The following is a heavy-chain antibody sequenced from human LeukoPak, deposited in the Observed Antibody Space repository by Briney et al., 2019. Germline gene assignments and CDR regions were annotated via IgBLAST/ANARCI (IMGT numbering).Heavy chain of an antibody. Sequence: PSETLSLTCTVSGGSISSYYWSWIRQPAGKGLEWIGRIYISGSTNYNPSLKSRVTISVDTSKNQFSLKLNSVSAADTAVYYCARLTVPLRFDPWGQGTLVTVSS. D-gene: IGHD2-2*01. J-gene: IGHJ5*02. V-gene: IGHV4-4*07. CDR2: IYISGST. CDR1: GGSISSYY. CDR3: ARLTVPLRFDP.